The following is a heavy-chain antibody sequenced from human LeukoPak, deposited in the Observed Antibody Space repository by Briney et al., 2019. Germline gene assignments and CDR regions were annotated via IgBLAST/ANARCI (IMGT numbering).Heavy chain of an antibody. V-gene: IGHV1-18*01. CDR3: ARDYFDFWGGYYSGGTNWFDP. Sequence: GASVKVSCKASGYTFTSYGISWVRQAPGQGLEWMGWISAYNGNTNYAQKLQGRVTMTTDTSTSTAYMELRSLRSDDTAVYYCARDYFDFWGGYYSGGTNWFDPWGQGTLVTVSS. J-gene: IGHJ5*02. D-gene: IGHD3-3*01. CDR2: ISAYNGNT. CDR1: GYTFTSYG.